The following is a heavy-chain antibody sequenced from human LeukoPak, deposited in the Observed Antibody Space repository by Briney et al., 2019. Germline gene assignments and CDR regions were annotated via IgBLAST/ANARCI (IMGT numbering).Heavy chain of an antibody. CDR1: GFTFNSYS. D-gene: IGHD3-22*01. J-gene: IGHJ3*02. Sequence: GGSLRLSCAASGFTFNSYSMNWVRQAPGKGLEWVSSISSSSSYIYYADSVKGRFTISRDNAKNSLYLQMNSLRAEDTAVYYCAREGGDSSGYYYWDDAFDIWGQGTMVTVSS. CDR3: AREGGDSSGYYYWDDAFDI. V-gene: IGHV3-21*01. CDR2: ISSSSSYI.